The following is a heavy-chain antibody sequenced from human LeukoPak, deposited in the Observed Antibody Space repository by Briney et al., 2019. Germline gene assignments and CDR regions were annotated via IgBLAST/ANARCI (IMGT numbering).Heavy chain of an antibody. Sequence: SETLSLTCTVSGGSISSGGYSWSWIRQPPGKSLEWIGYIYQSGSTYYNPSLKSRVTISVDRSKNQFSLKLSSVTAADTAVYYCARRSYGDYYSGYNWFDPWGQGTLVTVSS. V-gene: IGHV4-30-2*01. CDR2: IYQSGST. CDR3: ARRSYGDYYSGYNWFDP. CDR1: GGSISSGGYS. J-gene: IGHJ5*02. D-gene: IGHD4-17*01.